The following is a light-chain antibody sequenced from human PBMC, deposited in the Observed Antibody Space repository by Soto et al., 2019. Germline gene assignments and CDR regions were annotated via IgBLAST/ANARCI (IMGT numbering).Light chain of an antibody. CDR1: QSVYTY. CDR3: QQYDHWPPAT. Sequence: EMLLTQSADILSLSPGDRAALSFRASQSVYTYLAWYQQRPGQAPSLFIYDASTRATGIPARFSGSGSGTDFTLTISSLQSEDFALYYCQQYDHWPPATFGQGTKVDIK. CDR2: DAS. J-gene: IGKJ1*01. V-gene: IGKV3D-15*01.